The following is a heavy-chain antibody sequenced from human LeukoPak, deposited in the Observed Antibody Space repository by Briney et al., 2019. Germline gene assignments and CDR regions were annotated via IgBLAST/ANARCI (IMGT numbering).Heavy chain of an antibody. CDR2: IKSKTDGGTT. CDR1: GFTFSNAW. Sequence: KAGGSLRLSCAVSGFTFSNAWMSWVRQAPGKGLEWVGRIKSKTDGGTTDYAAPVKGRFTISRDDSKNTLYLQMNSLKTEDTAVYYCTTVNTAMATSDYWGQGTLVTVSS. D-gene: IGHD5-18*01. CDR3: TTVNTAMATSDY. J-gene: IGHJ4*02. V-gene: IGHV3-15*01.